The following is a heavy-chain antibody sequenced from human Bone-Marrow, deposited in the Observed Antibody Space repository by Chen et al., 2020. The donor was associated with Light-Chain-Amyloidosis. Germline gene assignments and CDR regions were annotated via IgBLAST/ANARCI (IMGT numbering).Heavy chain of an antibody. J-gene: IGHJ2*01. V-gene: IGHV3-30-3*01. CDR3: ARDYGDFDWYFDL. CDR2: ISYDGYNK. CDR1: GFTFSRYA. D-gene: IGHD4-17*01. Sequence: QVQLVESGGGVVQPGRSLRLSCAASGFTFSRYAVHWVRQAPGKGLEWVAVISYDGYNKYYADSVKGRFTISRDNSRNTLSLQMSSLRAEDTAVYYCARDYGDFDWYFDLWGRGTLVTVSS.